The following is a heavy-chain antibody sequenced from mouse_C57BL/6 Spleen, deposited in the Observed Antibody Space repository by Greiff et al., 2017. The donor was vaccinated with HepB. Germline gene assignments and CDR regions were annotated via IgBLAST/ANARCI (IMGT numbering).Heavy chain of an antibody. D-gene: IGHD1-1*01. CDR2: IDPEDGET. V-gene: IGHV14-2*01. CDR1: GFNIKDYY. Sequence: EVKLMESGAELVKPGASVKLSCTASGFNIKDYYMHWVKQRTEQGLEWIGRIDPEDGETKYAPKFQGKATITADTASNTAYLQLSSLTSEDTAVYYCARRRDYGSRKPWFAYWGQGTLVTVSA. J-gene: IGHJ3*01. CDR3: ARRRDYGSRKPWFAY.